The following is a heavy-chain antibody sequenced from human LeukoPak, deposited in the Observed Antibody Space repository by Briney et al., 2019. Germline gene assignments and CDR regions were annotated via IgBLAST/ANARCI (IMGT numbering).Heavy chain of an antibody. D-gene: IGHD6-19*01. J-gene: IGHJ4*02. Sequence: ASVKVSCKASGYTFTCYYMHWVRQAPGQGLEWMGWINPNSGGTNYAQKFQGWVTMTRDTSISTAYMELSRLRSDDTAVYYCARGEPSYSSGWLIDYWGQGTLVTVSS. CDR3: ARGEPSYSSGWLIDY. CDR2: INPNSGGT. CDR1: GYTFTCYY. V-gene: IGHV1-2*04.